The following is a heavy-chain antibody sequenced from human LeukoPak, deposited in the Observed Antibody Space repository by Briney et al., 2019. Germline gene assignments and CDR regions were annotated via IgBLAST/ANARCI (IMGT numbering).Heavy chain of an antibody. J-gene: IGHJ4*02. D-gene: IGHD6-13*01. CDR2: INHSGST. CDR3: ARGRRGAADSN. Sequence: SETLSLTCAVYGGSFRGYYWSWIRQPPGKGLEWIGEINHSGSTNYNPSLKSRVTISVDTSKNQFSLKLSSVTAADTAVYYCARGRRGAADSNWGQGTLVTVSS. V-gene: IGHV4-34*01. CDR1: GGSFRGYY.